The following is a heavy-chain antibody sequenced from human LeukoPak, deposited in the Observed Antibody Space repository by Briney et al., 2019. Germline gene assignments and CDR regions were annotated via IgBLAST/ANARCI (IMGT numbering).Heavy chain of an antibody. V-gene: IGHV3-23*01. CDR2: ISGSGGST. D-gene: IGHD4-4*01. CDR1: GFAFTDYA. J-gene: IGHJ6*02. Sequence: PGGSLRLSCAASGFAFTDYAISWVRQAPGKGLEWVSAISGSGGSTYYADSVKGRFTISRDNSKNTLYLQMNSLRAEDTAVYYCAKRLEYSNYVPYYYGMDVWGQGTTVTVSS. CDR3: AKRLEYSNYVPYYYGMDV.